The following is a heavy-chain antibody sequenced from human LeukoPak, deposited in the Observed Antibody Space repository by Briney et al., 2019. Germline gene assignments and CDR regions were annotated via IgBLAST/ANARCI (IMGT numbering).Heavy chain of an antibody. CDR1: GYTFTGYY. D-gene: IGHD3-10*01. J-gene: IGHJ4*02. CDR3: ATIGSGSYLAFDY. CDR2: INPNSGGT. Sequence: ASVKVSCKASGYTFTGYYMHWVRQAPGQGLEWMGRINPNSGGTNYAQKFQGRVTMTRDTSISTAYMELSRLSSDDTAVYYCATIGSGSYLAFDYWGQGTLVTVFS. V-gene: IGHV1-2*06.